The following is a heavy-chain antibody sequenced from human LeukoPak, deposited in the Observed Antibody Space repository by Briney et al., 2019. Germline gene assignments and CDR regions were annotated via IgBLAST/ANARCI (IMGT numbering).Heavy chain of an antibody. CDR2: IYNSGST. D-gene: IGHD3-16*01. V-gene: IGHV4-59*01. Sequence: SETLSLTCTVSGGSISGYYWSWIRQPPGKGLEWIGHIYNSGSTNYNPSLKSRVTISVDTSKNQFSLKLSSVTAADTAVYYCARGGYYYGTDVWGQGTTVTVSS. CDR1: GGSISGYY. J-gene: IGHJ6*02. CDR3: ARGGYYYGTDV.